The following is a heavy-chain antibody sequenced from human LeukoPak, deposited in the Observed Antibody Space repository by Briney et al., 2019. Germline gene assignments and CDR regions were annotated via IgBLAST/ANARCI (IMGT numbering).Heavy chain of an antibody. D-gene: IGHD1-26*01. CDR3: ARQKSGSYGLFDY. V-gene: IGHV4-34*01. J-gene: IGHJ4*02. CDR2: INHSGST. Sequence: SETLSLTCAVYGGSFSGYYWSWIRQPPGKGLEWIGEINHSGSTNYNPSLESRVTISVDTSKNQFSLKLSSVTAADTAVYYCARQKSGSYGLFDYWGQGTLVTVSS. CDR1: GGSFSGYY.